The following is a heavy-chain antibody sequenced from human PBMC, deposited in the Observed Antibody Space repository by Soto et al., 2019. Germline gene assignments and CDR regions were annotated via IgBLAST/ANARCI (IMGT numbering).Heavy chain of an antibody. CDR3: ARSPDSSGYYPRWYYYGMDV. V-gene: IGHV4-4*02. J-gene: IGHJ6*02. CDR1: GGSISSSNW. CDR2: IYHSGST. D-gene: IGHD3-22*01. Sequence: SETLSLTCAVPGGSISSSNWWSWVRQPPGKGLEWIGEIYHSGSTNYNPSLKSRVTISVDKSKNQFSLKLSSVTAADTAVYYCARSPDSSGYYPRWYYYGMDVWGQGTTVTVS.